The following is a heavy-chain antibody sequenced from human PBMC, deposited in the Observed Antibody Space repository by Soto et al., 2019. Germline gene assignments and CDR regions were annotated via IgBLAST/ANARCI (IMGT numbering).Heavy chain of an antibody. CDR2: IKSKTDGGTT. CDR3: TTDPRMAAYWFDP. CDR1: GFTFSNAW. V-gene: IGHV3-15*07. Sequence: GGSLRLSCAASGFTFSNAWMNWVRQAPGKGLEWVGRIKSKTDGGTTDYAAPVKGRFTISRDDSKNTLYLQMNSLKTEDTAVYYCTTDPRMAAYWFDPWGQGTLVTVSS. D-gene: IGHD2-8*01. J-gene: IGHJ5*02.